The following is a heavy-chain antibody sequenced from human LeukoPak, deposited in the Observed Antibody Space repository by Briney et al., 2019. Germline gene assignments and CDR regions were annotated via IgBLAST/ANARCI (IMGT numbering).Heavy chain of an antibody. CDR2: ISSSSSTI. CDR3: ARVGYGHEVYYFDY. V-gene: IGHV3-48*04. D-gene: IGHD5-12*01. J-gene: IGHJ4*02. Sequence: GGSLRLSCAASGFTFSSYSMNWVRQAPGKGLEWVSYISSSSSTIYYADSVKGRFTVSRDNAKNSLYLQMNSLRAEDTAVYYCARVGYGHEVYYFDYWGQGTLVTVSS. CDR1: GFTFSSYS.